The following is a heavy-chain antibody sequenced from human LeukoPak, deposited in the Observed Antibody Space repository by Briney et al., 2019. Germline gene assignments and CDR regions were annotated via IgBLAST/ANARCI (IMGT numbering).Heavy chain of an antibody. Sequence: GGSLRLSCAASGFTFDDYGMSWVRQAPGKGLEWVSGISASGVSTYHADSVKGRFTISRDKSTEKVYLQMNSLRVEDTAVYFCAKGDCSSTNCYPDYWGQGILVTVSS. D-gene: IGHD2-2*01. V-gene: IGHV3-23*01. CDR2: ISASGVST. CDR3: AKGDCSSTNCYPDY. J-gene: IGHJ4*02. CDR1: GFTFDDYG.